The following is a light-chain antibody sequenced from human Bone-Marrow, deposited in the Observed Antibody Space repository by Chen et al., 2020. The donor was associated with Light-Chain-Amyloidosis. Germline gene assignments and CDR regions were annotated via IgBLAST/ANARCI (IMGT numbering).Light chain of an antibody. V-gene: IGKV1-33*01. CDR3: QQLYDIPLT. CDR2: DVF. J-gene: IGKJ3*01. CDR1: KDIKNY. Sequence: DGQMTQSPSFVSASVGDRVTITCQASKDIKNYLNWYQQKPGKAPKLLIYDVFNLETGLPSRFSGRGFGTDFTSTISSLQPEDIATSVCQQLYDIPLTFVPGPKEDIK.